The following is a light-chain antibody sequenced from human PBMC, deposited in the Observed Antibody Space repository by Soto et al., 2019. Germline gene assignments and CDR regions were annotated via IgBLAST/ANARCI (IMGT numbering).Light chain of an antibody. V-gene: IGLV2-23*01. CDR2: EGS. J-gene: IGLJ2*01. CDR3: CSYAGNSNV. Sequence: HSALTQPASVSGSPGQSITISCTGTSSDVGSYNLVSWYQQHPGKAPKLMIYEGSKRPSGVSNRFSGSKSGNSASLTISGLQAEDEADYYCCSYAGNSNVFGGGTKLTVL. CDR1: SSDVGSYNL.